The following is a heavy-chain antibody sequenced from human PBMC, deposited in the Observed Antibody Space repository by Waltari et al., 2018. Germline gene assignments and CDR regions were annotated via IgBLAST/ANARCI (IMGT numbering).Heavy chain of an antibody. CDR3: AKGNSAWYADY. J-gene: IGHJ4*02. CDR2: ISSNGGSI. CDR1: GFNFEDYA. D-gene: IGHD6-19*01. V-gene: IGHV3-9*01. Sequence: EVQLVESGGGLVQPGMSLRLSCAASGFNFEDYAMHWVRQAPGKGLEWVSSISSNGGSIGYADSVRGRFTISRDNAKSSLYLEMNSLRGEDTALYYCAKGNSAWYADYWGQETLVTVSS.